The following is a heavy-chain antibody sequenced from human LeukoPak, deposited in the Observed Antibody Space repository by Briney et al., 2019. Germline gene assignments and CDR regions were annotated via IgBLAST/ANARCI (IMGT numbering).Heavy chain of an antibody. D-gene: IGHD2-2*01. CDR1: GYTFTGYY. J-gene: IGHJ3*02. CDR2: INPNSGGT. V-gene: IGHV1-2*02. CDR3: ARLDIVVVPAAVGHDAFDI. Sequence: ASVKVSCKASGYTFTGYYMHWVRQAPGQGLEWMGWINPNSGGTNYAQKFQGRVTMTRDTSISQAYMELSRLRSDDTAVYYCARLDIVVVPAAVGHDAFDIWGQGTMVTVSS.